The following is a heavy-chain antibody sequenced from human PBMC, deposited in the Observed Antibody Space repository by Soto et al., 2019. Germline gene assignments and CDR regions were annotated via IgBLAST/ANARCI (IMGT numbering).Heavy chain of an antibody. CDR2: FLPANDET. Sequence: QVQLVQSGAEVKRPGASVKVSCKVSGDTLAELSFHWVRQSPGKGLEWMGNFLPANDETILAQKFQGRVSWNEDTPTDRAYMELSSLRSADTAVYYCAAMRLVLAVSGALDYWGQGTLVTVSS. J-gene: IGHJ4*02. CDR1: GDTLAELS. V-gene: IGHV1-24*01. CDR3: AAMRLVLAVSGALDY. D-gene: IGHD6-19*01.